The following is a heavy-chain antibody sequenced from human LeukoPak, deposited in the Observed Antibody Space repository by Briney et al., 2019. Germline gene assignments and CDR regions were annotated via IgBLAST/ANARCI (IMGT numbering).Heavy chain of an antibody. CDR1: GFTFSSSS. D-gene: IGHD6-13*01. CDR2: LSSNSAYI. J-gene: IGHJ4*02. CDR3: ARTLGPKYSSSWYGY. Sequence: GGSLTLSCAASGFTFSSSSMNWVRQAPGKGLEWVSSLSSNSAYIYYADSVKGRFAISRDNAKNSLYLQMNSLRAEDTAVYYCARTLGPKYSSSWYGYWGQRTLVTVSS. V-gene: IGHV3-21*01.